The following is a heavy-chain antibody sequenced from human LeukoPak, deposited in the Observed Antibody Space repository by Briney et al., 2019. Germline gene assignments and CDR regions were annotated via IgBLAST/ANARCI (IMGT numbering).Heavy chain of an antibody. CDR1: GFSLSTSGVC. CDR2: IDWDNDN. V-gene: IGHV2-70*11. D-gene: IGHD2-2*01. CDR3: ARTTSSTSFNFDY. Sequence: SGPTLVKPTETLTLTCTFSGFSLSTSGVCVSWIRQPPGKALEWLARIDWDNDNYYSTSLKTRLTISKDTSKNQVVLTMTNMDPVDTATYYCARTTSSTSFNFDYWGQGTLVTVSS. J-gene: IGHJ4*02.